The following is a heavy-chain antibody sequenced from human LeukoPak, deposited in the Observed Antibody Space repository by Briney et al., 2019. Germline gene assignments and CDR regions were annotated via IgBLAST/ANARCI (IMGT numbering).Heavy chain of an antibody. CDR1: GFTFSSYV. V-gene: IGHV3-7*01. CDR3: ASSDSDPLNY. D-gene: IGHD3-3*01. Sequence: GGSLRLSCAASGFTFSSYVMSWVRQAPGKGLEWVASINHNGNVNYYVDSVKGRFTISRDNAKNSLYLQMNSLRAEGTAVYYCASSDSDPLNYWGQGTLVTVSS. CDR2: INHNGNVN. J-gene: IGHJ4*02.